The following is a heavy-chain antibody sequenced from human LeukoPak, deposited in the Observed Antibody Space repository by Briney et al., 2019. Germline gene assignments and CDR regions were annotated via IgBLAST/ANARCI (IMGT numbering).Heavy chain of an antibody. D-gene: IGHD4-17*01. Sequence: GGSLSLSCAGSGFTFSSYAMPWVRQAPGKGLEWVSGTRGSGGSTYYGDSVKGRFTLSRDNSKNTLYLQMNSLRAEDTAVYYCAKDSGDYGMDVWGQGTTVTVSS. CDR2: TRGSGGST. CDR1: GFTFSSYA. V-gene: IGHV3-23*01. CDR3: AKDSGDYGMDV. J-gene: IGHJ6*02.